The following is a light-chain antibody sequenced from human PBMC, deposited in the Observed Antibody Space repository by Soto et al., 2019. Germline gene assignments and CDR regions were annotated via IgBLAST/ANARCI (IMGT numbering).Light chain of an antibody. CDR3: QQYENWPPYT. CDR1: QSVSSS. J-gene: IGKJ2*01. CDR2: GAS. Sequence: EIVMTQSPATLSVSPGERATLSCRASQSVSSSLAWYQQKPGQAPRLLIWGASTRAAGIPARFSGSGSGTEFTLTISRLQSEDFAVYYCQQYENWPPYTFGQGTQLEIK. V-gene: IGKV3-15*01.